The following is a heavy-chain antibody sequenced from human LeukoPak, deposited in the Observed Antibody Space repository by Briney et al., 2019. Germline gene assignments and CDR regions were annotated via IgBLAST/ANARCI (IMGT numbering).Heavy chain of an antibody. CDR3: AKVIDYGALDACDI. CDR2: LSGSGQRP. Sequence: PGGSLRLSCAASGFSFHTYAMTWVRQAPGKGLEWVSSLSGSGQRPNYANSVLGRFSISRDNAQQRLFLQMNNLRVDDTGTYYCAKVIDYGALDACDIWGQGTVVTVSS. CDR1: GFSFHTYA. D-gene: IGHD4-17*01. V-gene: IGHV3-23*01. J-gene: IGHJ3*02.